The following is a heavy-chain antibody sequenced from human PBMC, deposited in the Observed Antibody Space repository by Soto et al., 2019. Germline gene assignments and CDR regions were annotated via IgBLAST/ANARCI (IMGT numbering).Heavy chain of an antibody. CDR1: GFTFSNAW. D-gene: IGHD3-3*01. CDR3: TTDYYDFWSGYYTGEY. V-gene: IGHV3-15*01. CDR2: IKSKTDGGTT. Sequence: GGSLRISXAASGFTFSNAWMSWVRQAPGKGLEWVGRIKSKTDGGTTDYAAPVKGRFTISRDDSKNTLYLQMNSLKTEDTAVYYCTTDYYDFWSGYYTGEYWGQGTQVTVSS. J-gene: IGHJ4*02.